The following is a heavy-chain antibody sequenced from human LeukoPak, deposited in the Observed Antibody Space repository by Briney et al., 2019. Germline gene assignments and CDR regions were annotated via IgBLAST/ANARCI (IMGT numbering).Heavy chain of an antibody. Sequence: AETLSLTSTVSGGSISSYYWSWIRQPPGKGLEWIGYIYYSGSTNYNPSLKSRVTISVDTSKNQFSLKLSSVTAADTAVYYCARDCVPSTSCQGDAFDIWGQGTMVTVSS. CDR1: GGSISSYY. D-gene: IGHD2-2*01. V-gene: IGHV4-59*01. J-gene: IGHJ3*02. CDR2: IYYSGST. CDR3: ARDCVPSTSCQGDAFDI.